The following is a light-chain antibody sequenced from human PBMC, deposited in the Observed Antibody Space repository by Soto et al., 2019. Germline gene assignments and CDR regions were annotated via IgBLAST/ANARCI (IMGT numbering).Light chain of an antibody. CDR3: TSYAGSNIVV. CDR1: SSDVGGYNY. CDR2: DVS. J-gene: IGLJ2*01. V-gene: IGLV2-8*01. Sequence: QSALTQPHSASGSPGQSVTISCTGTSSDVGGYNYVSWYQQYPGKAPKLMIYDVSKRPSGVPDRFSGSKSGNTASLTVSGLQAEDEADYYCTSYAGSNIVVFGGGTKLTVL.